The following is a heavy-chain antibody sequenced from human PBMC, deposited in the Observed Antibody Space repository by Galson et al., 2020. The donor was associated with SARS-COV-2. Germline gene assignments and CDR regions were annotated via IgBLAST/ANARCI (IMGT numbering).Heavy chain of an antibody. CDR3: ARGPSRITIFGVATAYFDY. Sequence: NSGGSLRLSCAASGFTFSSYSMNWVRQAPGQGLEWVSSISSSSSYIYYADSVKGRFTISRDNAKNSLYLQMNSLRAEDTAVYYCARGPSRITIFGVATAYFDYWGQGTLVTVSS. CDR2: ISSSSSYI. CDR1: GFTFSSYS. J-gene: IGHJ4*02. D-gene: IGHD3-3*01. V-gene: IGHV3-21*01.